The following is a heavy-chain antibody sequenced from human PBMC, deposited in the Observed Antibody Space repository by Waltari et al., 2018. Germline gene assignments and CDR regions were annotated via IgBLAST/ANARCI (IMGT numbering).Heavy chain of an antibody. CDR2: IIPIFGTA. V-gene: IGHV1-69*08. J-gene: IGHJ5*02. CDR3: AGERRGSIAARYYST. CDR1: VGTFSSYA. D-gene: IGHD6-6*01. Sequence: QVQLVQSGAEVKKPGSSVKVSCKASVGTFSSYALSWVRQAPGQGLEWMGRIIPIFGTANYAQKFQGRGTITADKSTSTAYMELSSLRAEDTAVYYCAGERRGSIAARYYSTWGQGTLVTVSS.